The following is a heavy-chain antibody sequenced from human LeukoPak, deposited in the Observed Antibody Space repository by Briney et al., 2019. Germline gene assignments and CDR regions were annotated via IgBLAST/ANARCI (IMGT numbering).Heavy chain of an antibody. J-gene: IGHJ4*02. V-gene: IGHV3-23*01. CDR1: GFTFSSYA. Sequence: GGSLRLSCAASGFTFSSYAMTWVRQAPGKGLEWVSTILPGGGDTYYADSVKGRFTISRDASKNTLYLQMNTLRVEDTAVYYCAKAWPAAGTFDSWGQGTLVTVSS. CDR3: AKAWPAAGTFDS. D-gene: IGHD6-13*01. CDR2: ILPGGGDT.